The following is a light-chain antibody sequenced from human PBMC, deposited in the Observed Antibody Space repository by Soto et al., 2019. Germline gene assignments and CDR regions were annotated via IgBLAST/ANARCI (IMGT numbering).Light chain of an antibody. CDR1: QSVSAN. Sequence: EIVLTQSPGTLSLSPGERATLSCGASQSVSANLAWYQQKPGQTPRLLLYVASSWATGIQDRFSGSGSGTDFTLTISRLEPEDFAVYYCQQYGRPSRSFGQGTKVEIK. J-gene: IGKJ1*01. V-gene: IGKV3-20*01. CDR2: VAS. CDR3: QQYGRPSRS.